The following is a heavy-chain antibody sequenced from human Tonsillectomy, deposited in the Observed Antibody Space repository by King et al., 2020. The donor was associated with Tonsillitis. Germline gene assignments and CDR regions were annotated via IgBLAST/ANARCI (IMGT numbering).Heavy chain of an antibody. CDR1: GFTFSTYS. D-gene: IGHD3-22*01. CDR3: ARGRYYDSSGNAFDI. Sequence: VQLVESGGGLVKPGGSLRLSCAASGFTFSTYSMNWVRQAPGKGLEWVSSISSSSSYIYYADSVKGRFTISRDNAKKSWYLQMNSLRAEDTAVYYCARGRYYDSSGNAFDIWGQGTMVTVSS. J-gene: IGHJ3*02. V-gene: IGHV3-21*01. CDR2: ISSSSSYI.